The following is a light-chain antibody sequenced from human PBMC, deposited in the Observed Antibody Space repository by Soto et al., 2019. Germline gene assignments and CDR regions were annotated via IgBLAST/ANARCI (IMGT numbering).Light chain of an antibody. CDR2: DAS. Sequence: EVVLTQSPATLSLSPGERATLSCRASQSVSSHLAWYQQKPGQAPRLLIYDASNRATGIPGRFSGSGSGTDFTLTISSLEPEDFAVYYCQQRSNGPAYTFGQGTRLAI. J-gene: IGKJ2*01. CDR1: QSVSSH. CDR3: QQRSNGPAYT. V-gene: IGKV3-11*01.